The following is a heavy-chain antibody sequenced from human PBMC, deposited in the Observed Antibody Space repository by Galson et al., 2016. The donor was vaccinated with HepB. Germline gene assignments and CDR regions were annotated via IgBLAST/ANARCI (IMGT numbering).Heavy chain of an antibody. V-gene: IGHV1-18*01. D-gene: IGHD6-13*01. CDR3: ARDLVTAAGQYFRH. Sequence: SVKVSCKASGYKFLDYGISWVRQAPGQRPEWMAWISGDNAYTQYSPKLQDRVTMTTETSTSTAYMELRSLESDDTAVYYCARDLVTAAGQYFRHWGQGTQVTVSS. J-gene: IGHJ1*01. CDR2: ISGDNAYT. CDR1: GYKFLDYG.